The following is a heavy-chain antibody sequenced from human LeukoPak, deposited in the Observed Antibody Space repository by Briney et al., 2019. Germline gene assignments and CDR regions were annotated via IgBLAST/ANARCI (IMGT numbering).Heavy chain of an antibody. V-gene: IGHV1-18*01. D-gene: IGHD3-3*01. Sequence: GSSVKVSCKASGYTFTSYGISWVRQAPGQGLEWMGWISAYNGNTNYAQKLQGRVTMTTDTSTSTAYMELRSLRSDDTAVYYCASGYYDFWSGYYGFDYWGQGTLVTVSS. CDR3: ASGYYDFWSGYYGFDY. CDR2: ISAYNGNT. CDR1: GYTFTSYG. J-gene: IGHJ4*02.